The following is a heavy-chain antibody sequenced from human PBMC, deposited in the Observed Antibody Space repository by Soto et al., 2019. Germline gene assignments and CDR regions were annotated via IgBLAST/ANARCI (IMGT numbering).Heavy chain of an antibody. V-gene: IGHV3-9*01. CDR1: RFIFDDYA. CDR3: AKGGSGALISAAGRTNWLDL. CDR2: ISWSSGNT. Sequence: GGSLRLSCAASRFIFDDYAMYWVRQAPGQGLDWVPGISWSSGNTAYADSVKGRFTISRDNAKNSLYLHMNSLRPEDTALYYCAKGGSGALISAAGRTNWLDLWGQGTLVTVSS. J-gene: IGHJ5*02. D-gene: IGHD6-13*01.